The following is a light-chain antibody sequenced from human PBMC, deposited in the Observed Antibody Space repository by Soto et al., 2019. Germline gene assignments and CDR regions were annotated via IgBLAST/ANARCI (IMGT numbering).Light chain of an antibody. J-gene: IGLJ1*01. Sequence: QSALPQAASGSGSPGQSITISCTGTSSDVGGYNYVSWYQQHPGKAPKLMIYDVSNRPSGVSNRFSGSKSGNTASLTISGLQAEDEADYYCSSYTSSSTPYVFGTGTKVTVL. V-gene: IGLV2-14*01. CDR2: DVS. CDR1: SSDVGGYNY. CDR3: SSYTSSSTPYV.